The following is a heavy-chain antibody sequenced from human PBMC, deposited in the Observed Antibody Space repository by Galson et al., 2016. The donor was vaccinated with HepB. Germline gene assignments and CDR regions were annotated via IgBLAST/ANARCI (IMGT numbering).Heavy chain of an antibody. D-gene: IGHD3-16*01. CDR1: GVPFSTYG. J-gene: IGHJ3*02. Sequence: SLRLSCAASGVPFSTYGMHWVRQAPGKGLEWVAVIWYDGSNQYYADSVKGRFTISRDISKNTLYLQMNSLGAEDTALYYCARDAFPDDACDIWGQGTMVTVSS. V-gene: IGHV3-33*01. CDR3: ARDAFPDDACDI. CDR2: IWYDGSNQ.